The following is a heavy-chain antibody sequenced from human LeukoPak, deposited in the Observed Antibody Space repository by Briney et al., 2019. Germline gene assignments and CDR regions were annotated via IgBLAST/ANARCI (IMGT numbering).Heavy chain of an antibody. CDR3: ARIMVRGVIHAFDI. J-gene: IGHJ3*02. Sequence: GASVKVSCKASGYTFTSYDISWVRQATGQGLEWMGWMNPNSGNTGYAQKFQGRVTITRNTSISTAYMELSSLRSEDTAVYYCARIMVRGVIHAFDIWGQGTMVTVSS. CDR1: GYTFTSYD. V-gene: IGHV1-8*03. CDR2: MNPNSGNT. D-gene: IGHD3-10*01.